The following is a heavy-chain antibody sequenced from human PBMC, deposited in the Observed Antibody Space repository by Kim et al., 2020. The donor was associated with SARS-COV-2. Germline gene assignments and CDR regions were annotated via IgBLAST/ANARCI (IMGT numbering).Heavy chain of an antibody. D-gene: IGHD5-18*01. Sequence: GGSLRLSCAASGFTFSSYGMHWVRQAPGKGLEWVAVIWYDGSNKYYADSVKGRFTISRDNSKNTLYLQMNSLRAEDTAVYYCAKDDSSPRYSYGLGVDYWGQGTLVTVSS. CDR3: AKDDSSPRYSYGLGVDY. CDR2: IWYDGSNK. J-gene: IGHJ4*02. CDR1: GFTFSSYG. V-gene: IGHV3-33*06.